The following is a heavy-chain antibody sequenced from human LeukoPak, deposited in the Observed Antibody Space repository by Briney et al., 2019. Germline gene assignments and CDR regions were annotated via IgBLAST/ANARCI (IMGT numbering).Heavy chain of an antibody. CDR2: IKQDGSEK. V-gene: IGHV3-7*01. CDR3: ARKGSGVLLWFGELLLGAFDI. D-gene: IGHD3-10*01. Sequence: GGSLRLSCAASGFTFSSYWMCWVRQAPGKGLEWVANIKQDGSEKYYVDSVKGRFTISRDNAKNSLYLQMNSLRAEDTAVYYCARKGSGVLLWFGELLLGAFDIWGQGTMVTVSS. CDR1: GFTFSSYW. J-gene: IGHJ3*02.